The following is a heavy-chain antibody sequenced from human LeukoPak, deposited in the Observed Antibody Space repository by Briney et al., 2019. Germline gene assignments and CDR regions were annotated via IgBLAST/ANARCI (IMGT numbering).Heavy chain of an antibody. J-gene: IGHJ4*02. CDR1: GFTFSTYT. Sequence: PGGSLRLSCAASGFTFSTYTMSWVRQAPGKGVEGVASIGPTGSDRYHADSIKGRFTISRDNANNFLYLQMNSLRAEDTAVYYCATETNGRHYDYWGQGTLLTVSS. V-gene: IGHV3-21*06. CDR3: ATETNGRHYDY. CDR2: IGPTGSDR. D-gene: IGHD1-14*01.